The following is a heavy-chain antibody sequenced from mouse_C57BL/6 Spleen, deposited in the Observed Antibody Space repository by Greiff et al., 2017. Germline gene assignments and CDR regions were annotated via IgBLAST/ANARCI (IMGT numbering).Heavy chain of an antibody. V-gene: IGHV1-59*01. CDR2: IDPSDSYT. D-gene: IGHD1-1*01. J-gene: IGHJ2*01. CDR3: ARGVTTVVATYYFDY. CDR1: GYTFTSYW. Sequence: QVQLQQPGAELVRPGTSVKLSCKASGYTFTSYWMHWVKQRPGQGLEWIGVIDPSDSYTNYNQKFKGKATLTVDTSSSTAHMQLSSLTSEDSAVYYCARGVTTVVATYYFDYWGQGTTLTVSS.